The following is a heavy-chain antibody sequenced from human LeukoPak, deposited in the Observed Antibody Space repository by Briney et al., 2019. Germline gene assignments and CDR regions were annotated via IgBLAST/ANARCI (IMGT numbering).Heavy chain of an antibody. CDR3: AKGATPRNSIWDYFGK. J-gene: IGHJ4*02. D-gene: IGHD4-23*01. CDR1: GFSFDICA. CDR2: IGGPTET. V-gene: IGHV3-23*01. Sequence: TGGSLRLSCVASGFSFDICAMSWVRQAPGKGPEWVSSIGGPTETFYADSVKGRFTVSRDNSQNTLYLQMNSLRAEDTAVYYCAKGATPRNSIWDYFGKWGQGALVTVST.